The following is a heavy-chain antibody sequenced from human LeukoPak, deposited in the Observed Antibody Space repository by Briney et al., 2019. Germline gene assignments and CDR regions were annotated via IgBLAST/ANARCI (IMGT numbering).Heavy chain of an antibody. V-gene: IGHV3-30-3*01. CDR1: GFTFSSYA. CDR3: AKVYYYDSEGLDY. CDR2: ISYDGSNK. Sequence: PGGSLRLSCAASGFTFSSYAMSWVRQAPGKGLEWVAVISYDGSNKYYADSVKGRFTISRDNSKNTLYLQMNSLRAEDTAVYYCAKVYYYDSEGLDYWGQGTLVTVSS. J-gene: IGHJ4*02. D-gene: IGHD3-22*01.